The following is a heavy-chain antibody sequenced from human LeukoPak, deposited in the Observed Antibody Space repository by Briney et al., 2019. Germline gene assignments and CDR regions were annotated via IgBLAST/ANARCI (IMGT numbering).Heavy chain of an antibody. CDR2: ISGSGGST. Sequence: SGGSLRLSCAASGFTFSSYAMTWVRQAPGKGLEWVSAISGSGGSTYYADSVKGRFTISRDNSKNTLYLQMNSLRAEDTAVYYCAKDRSGSGYLDYWGQGTLVTVSS. CDR1: GFTFSSYA. J-gene: IGHJ4*02. V-gene: IGHV3-23*01. D-gene: IGHD3-22*01. CDR3: AKDRSGSGYLDY.